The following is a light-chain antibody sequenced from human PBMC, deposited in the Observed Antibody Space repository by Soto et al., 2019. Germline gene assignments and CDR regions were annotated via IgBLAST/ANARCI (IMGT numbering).Light chain of an antibody. V-gene: IGKV1-39*01. J-gene: IGKJ3*01. CDR2: AAS. Sequence: DLQMTQSPSSLSASIGDRVTITCRASQSINHYLNWYQQKPGKAPKLLIYAASSLQSGVPSRFSGSGSETDFTLTINSLQPEDFATYYWQQSYSTPFIFGPGTKVDIK. CDR3: QQSYSTPFI. CDR1: QSINHY.